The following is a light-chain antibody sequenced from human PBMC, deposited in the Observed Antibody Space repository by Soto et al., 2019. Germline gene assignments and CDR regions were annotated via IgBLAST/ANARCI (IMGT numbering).Light chain of an antibody. CDR3: AAWDDSLSAAV. CDR1: SSNIGSNY. CDR2: RNN. V-gene: IGLV1-47*01. J-gene: IGLJ7*01. Sequence: QSVLTQPPSPSGTPGQRVTTSCSGSSSNIGSNYVYWYQQLPGTAPKLLIYRNNQRPSGVPDRFSGSKSGTSASLAISGLRSEDEADYYCAAWDDSLSAAVFGGGTQLTVL.